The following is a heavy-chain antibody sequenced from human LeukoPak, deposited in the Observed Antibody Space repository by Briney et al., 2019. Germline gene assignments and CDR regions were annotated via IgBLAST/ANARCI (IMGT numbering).Heavy chain of an antibody. CDR2: ISSNGGST. J-gene: IGHJ3*02. CDR3: ARECSSTSCSHAFDI. CDR1: GFTFSSYW. V-gene: IGHV3-64*01. D-gene: IGHD2-2*01. Sequence: GGSLRLSCAASGFTFSSYWMSWVRQAPGKGLEYVSAISSNGGSTYYANSVKGRFTISRDNSKNTLYLQMGSLRAEDMAVYYCARECSSTSCSHAFDIWGQGTMVTVSS.